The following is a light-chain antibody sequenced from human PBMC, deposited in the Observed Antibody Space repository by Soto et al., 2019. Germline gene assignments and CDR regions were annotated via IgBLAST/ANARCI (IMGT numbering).Light chain of an antibody. V-gene: IGKV3-20*01. Sequence: EIVLTQSPGTLSLSPGERATLSCRASHTISSSYLAWYQQKPGQAPRLLMYGISRRATGIPDRFSGSGSGTDFTLTITRLEPEDFAVYYCQHYGNSTITFGPGTKVDIK. J-gene: IGKJ3*01. CDR2: GIS. CDR3: QHYGNSTIT. CDR1: HTISSSY.